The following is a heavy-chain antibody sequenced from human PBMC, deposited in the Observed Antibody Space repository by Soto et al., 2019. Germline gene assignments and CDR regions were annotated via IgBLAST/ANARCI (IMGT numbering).Heavy chain of an antibody. CDR1: GFTFSSYA. Sequence: GGSLRLSCAASGFTFSSYAMSWVRQAPGKGLEWVSAISGSGGSTYYADSVKGRFTISRDNSKNTLYLQMNSLRAEDTAVYYCAHRDIRNGYCSGGSCYGFDPWGQGTLVTVSS. D-gene: IGHD2-15*01. CDR2: ISGSGGST. J-gene: IGHJ5*02. V-gene: IGHV3-23*01. CDR3: AHRDIRNGYCSGGSCYGFDP.